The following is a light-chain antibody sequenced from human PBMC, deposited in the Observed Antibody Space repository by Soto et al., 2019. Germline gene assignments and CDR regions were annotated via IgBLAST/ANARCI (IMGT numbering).Light chain of an antibody. J-gene: IGKJ1*01. CDR2: DAS. V-gene: IGKV1-5*01. CDR1: QSISSW. Sequence: DIQMTQSPSTLSASVGDRVTITCRASQSISSWLAWYQQKPGKAPKLLIYDASSLESGVPSRFSGSGSGTEFTLTISSLQPDYFATYYCQPYNSYSRTFGQVTKVDIK. CDR3: QPYNSYSRT.